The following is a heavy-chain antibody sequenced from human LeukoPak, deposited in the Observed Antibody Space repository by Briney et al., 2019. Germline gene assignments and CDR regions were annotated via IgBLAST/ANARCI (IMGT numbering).Heavy chain of an antibody. J-gene: IGHJ4*02. V-gene: IGHV4-38-2*01. CDR2: IYHSGST. D-gene: IGHD2-2*01. Sequence: SETLSLTCAVSGYSISSGYYWVWIRQPPGKGLEWIGSIYHSGSTYYNPSLKSRVTISVDTSKNQFSLKLSSVTAADTAVYYCARLYCSSTSCYVDYWGQGTLVTVSS. CDR1: GYSISSGYY. CDR3: ARLYCSSTSCYVDY.